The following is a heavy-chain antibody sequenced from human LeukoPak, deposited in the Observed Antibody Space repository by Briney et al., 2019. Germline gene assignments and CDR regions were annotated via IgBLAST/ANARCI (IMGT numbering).Heavy chain of an antibody. D-gene: IGHD3-10*01. J-gene: IGHJ4*02. CDR3: ARAHFYYYGSGGDY. CDR2: ISYDGSNK. Sequence: PGGSLRLSCAASGFTFSSYAMHWVRQAPGKGLEWVAVISYDGSNKYYADSVKGRFTISRDNSKNTLYLQMNSLRAEDTAVYYCARAHFYYYGSGGDYWGQGTLVIVSS. V-gene: IGHV3-30-3*01. CDR1: GFTFSSYA.